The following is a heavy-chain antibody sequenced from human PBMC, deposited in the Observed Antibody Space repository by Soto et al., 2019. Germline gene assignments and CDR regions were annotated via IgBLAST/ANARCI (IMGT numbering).Heavy chain of an antibody. CDR1: GYIFTAYS. J-gene: IGHJ4*02. Sequence: ASVKVSCKASGYIFTAYSMHWVRQAPGQGLEWVGWFNPNSGDTIYAQKFQGRVTLTRDTSISAAYMELHSLRSDDTAVYSCAREASAVISLDYWGQGTPVTVSS. CDR3: AREASAVISLDY. V-gene: IGHV1-2*02. D-gene: IGHD6-19*01. CDR2: FNPNSGDT.